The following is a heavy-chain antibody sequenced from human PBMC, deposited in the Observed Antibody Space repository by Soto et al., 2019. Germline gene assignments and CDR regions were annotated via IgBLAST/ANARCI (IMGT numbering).Heavy chain of an antibody. CDR1: GDSMSRGCYY. J-gene: IGHJ4*02. CDR3: ARNRGSYGEEYYFDY. V-gene: IGHV4-31*03. Sequence: SETLSLTCNVSGDSMSRGCYYWSWIRQHPGKGLEWIGYIYYSGSTYSNPSLKSRVTISVDASKNQFSLRLSSVTASYTAVYYCARNRGSYGEEYYFDYWGQGSQVTVSS. D-gene: IGHD3-16*01. CDR2: IYYSGST.